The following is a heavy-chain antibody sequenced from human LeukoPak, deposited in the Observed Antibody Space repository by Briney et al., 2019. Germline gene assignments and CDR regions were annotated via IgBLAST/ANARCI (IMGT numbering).Heavy chain of an antibody. V-gene: IGHV3-9*01. J-gene: IGHJ4*02. Sequence: GGSLRLSCAASGFTVSSNYMSWVRQAPGKGLEWVSGISWNSGIIDYADSVKGRFTISRDNAKNSLYLQMNSLRAEDTALYYCVKVRGYSYGYFDHWGQGTLVTVSS. CDR1: GFTVSSNY. D-gene: IGHD5-18*01. CDR2: ISWNSGII. CDR3: VKVRGYSYGYFDH.